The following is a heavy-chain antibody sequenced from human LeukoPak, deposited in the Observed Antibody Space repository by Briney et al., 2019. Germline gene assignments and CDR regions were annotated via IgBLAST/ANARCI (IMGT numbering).Heavy chain of an antibody. CDR3: ARAYYYDSSGDFDY. CDR1: GYTFTSYD. V-gene: IGHV1-8*01. CDR2: MNPNSGNT. J-gene: IGHJ4*02. Sequence: ASVKVSCKASGYTFTSYDINWVRQATGQGLEWMGWMNPNSGNTGYAQKFQGRVSMTRNTSISTAYMELSSLRSEDTAVYYCARAYYYDSSGDFDYWGQGTLVTVSS. D-gene: IGHD3-22*01.